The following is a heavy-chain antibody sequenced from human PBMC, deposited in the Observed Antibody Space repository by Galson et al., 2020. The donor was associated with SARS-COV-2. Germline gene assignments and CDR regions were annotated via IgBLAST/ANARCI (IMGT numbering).Heavy chain of an antibody. CDR3: ARDSTRSITIFGVDLGGAFDI. Sequence: SETLSLTCTVSGGSISSYYWSWIRQPPGKGLEWIGYIYYSGSTNYNPSLKSRVTISVDTSKNQFSLKLSSVTAADTAVYYCARDSTRSITIFGVDLGGAFDIWGQGTMVTVSS. CDR1: GGSISSYY. CDR2: IYYSGST. D-gene: IGHD3-3*01. V-gene: IGHV4-59*01. J-gene: IGHJ3*02.